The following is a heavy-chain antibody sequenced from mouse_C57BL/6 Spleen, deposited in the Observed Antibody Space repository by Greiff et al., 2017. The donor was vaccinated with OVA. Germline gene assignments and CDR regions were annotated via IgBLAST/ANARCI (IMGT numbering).Heavy chain of an antibody. CDR2: IHPNSGST. V-gene: IGHV1-64*01. J-gene: IGHJ2*01. CDR1: GYTFTSYW. Sequence: VQLQQSGAELVKPGASVKLSCKASGYTFTSYWMHWVKQRPGQGLEWIGMIHPNSGSTNYNEKFKSKATLTVDKSSSTAYMQLSSLTSEDSAVNDSARVTTVDYFDYWGQGTTLTVSS. CDR3: ARVTTVDYFDY. D-gene: IGHD1-1*01.